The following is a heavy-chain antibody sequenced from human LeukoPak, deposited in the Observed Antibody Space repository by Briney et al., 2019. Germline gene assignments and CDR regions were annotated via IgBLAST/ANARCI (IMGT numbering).Heavy chain of an antibody. CDR3: ARGLYQGPYNWFDP. V-gene: IGHV4-34*01. CDR1: GGSFSGYY. Sequence: SETLSLTCAVYGGSFSGYYWSWIRQPPGKGLEWIGEINHSGSTNYNPSLKSRVTISVDTSKNQFSLKLSSVTAADTAVYYCARGLYQGPYNWFDPWGQGTLVTVSS. D-gene: IGHD2-2*01. CDR2: INHSGST. J-gene: IGHJ5*02.